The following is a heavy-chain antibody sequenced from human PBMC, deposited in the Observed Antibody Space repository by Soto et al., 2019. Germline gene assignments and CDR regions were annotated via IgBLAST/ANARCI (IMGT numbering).Heavy chain of an antibody. CDR2: ISAYNGNT. CDR1: GYTFTSYG. Sequence: QVQLVQSGAEVKKPGASVKVSCKASGYTFTSYGISWVRQAPGQGLEWMGWISAYNGNTKYAQKLQSRVTMTPDTSTSTAYRELRSLRSDDTAVYYCARDAAVGLFDYWGQGTLVTVSS. V-gene: IGHV1-18*01. J-gene: IGHJ4*02. D-gene: IGHD1-26*01. CDR3: ARDAAVGLFDY.